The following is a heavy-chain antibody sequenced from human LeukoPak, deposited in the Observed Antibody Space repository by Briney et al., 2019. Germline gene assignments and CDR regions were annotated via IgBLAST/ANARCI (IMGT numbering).Heavy chain of an antibody. CDR1: GFTVSSNY. D-gene: IGHD2-2*02. CDR3: ARGRGKGYCSSTSCYTGGVFDY. Sequence: PGGSLRLSCAASGFTVSSNYMSWVRQAPGKGLEWVSVIYSGGGTYYADSVKGRFTISRDNSKNTLYLQMNSLRAEDTAVYYCARGRGKGYCSSTSCYTGGVFDYWGQGTLVTVSS. J-gene: IGHJ4*02. V-gene: IGHV3-53*01. CDR2: IYSGGGT.